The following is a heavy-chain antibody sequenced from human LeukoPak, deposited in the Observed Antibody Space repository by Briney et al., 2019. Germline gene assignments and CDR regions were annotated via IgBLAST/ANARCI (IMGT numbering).Heavy chain of an antibody. D-gene: IGHD1-26*01. CDR1: GFTFSSYA. Sequence: GGSLRLSCAASGFTFSSYAMHWVRQAPGKGLEWVAVISYDGSNKYYADSVKGRFTISRDNSKNTLYLQMNSLRAEDTAVYYCATSESHWELPLWFDYWGQGTLVTVSS. V-gene: IGHV3-30-3*01. CDR3: ATSESHWELPLWFDY. CDR2: ISYDGSNK. J-gene: IGHJ4*02.